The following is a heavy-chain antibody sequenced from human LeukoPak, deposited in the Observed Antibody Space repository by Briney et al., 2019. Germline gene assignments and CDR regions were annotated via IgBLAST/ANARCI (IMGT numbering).Heavy chain of an antibody. V-gene: IGHV3-30*02. Sequence: GGSLRLSCAASGFTFSSYGMHWVRQAPGKGLEWVAFIRYDGSNKYYADSVKGRFTISRDNSKNTLYLQMNSLRAEDTAVYYCATLVPAAMGTRFDPWGQGTLVTVSS. J-gene: IGHJ5*02. CDR1: GFTFSSYG. D-gene: IGHD2-2*01. CDR3: ATLVPAAMGTRFDP. CDR2: IRYDGSNK.